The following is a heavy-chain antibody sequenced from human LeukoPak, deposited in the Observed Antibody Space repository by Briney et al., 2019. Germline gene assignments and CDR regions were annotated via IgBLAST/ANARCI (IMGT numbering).Heavy chain of an antibody. CDR3: ARTLYSSSWYWFDP. V-gene: IGHV1-18*01. Sequence: ASVKVSCKASGYTFTSYGISWVRQAPGQGLEWMGWISAYNGNTNYAQKFQGRVTITADESTSTAYMELSSLRSEDTAVYYCARTLYSSSWYWFDPWGQGTLVTVSS. J-gene: IGHJ5*02. CDR1: GYTFTSYG. CDR2: ISAYNGNT. D-gene: IGHD6-13*01.